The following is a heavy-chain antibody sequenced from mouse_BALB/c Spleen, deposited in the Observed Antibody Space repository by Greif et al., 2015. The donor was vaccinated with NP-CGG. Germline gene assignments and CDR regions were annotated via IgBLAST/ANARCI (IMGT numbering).Heavy chain of an antibody. CDR3: ANWDWYFDV. V-gene: IGHV14-3*02. CDR2: IDPANGNT. D-gene: IGHD4-1*01. Sequence: VQLQQSGAELVKPGASVKLSCTASGFNIKDTYMHWVKQRPEQGLEWIGRIDPANGNTKYDPKFQGKATITAGTSSNTAYLQLSSLTSEDTAVYYCANWDWYFDVWGAGTTVTVSS. CDR1: GFNIKDTY. J-gene: IGHJ1*01.